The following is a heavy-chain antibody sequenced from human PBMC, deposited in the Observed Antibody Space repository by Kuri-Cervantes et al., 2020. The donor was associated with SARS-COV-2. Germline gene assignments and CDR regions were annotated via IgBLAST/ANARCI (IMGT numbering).Heavy chain of an antibody. Sequence: GESLKISCAASGFTFSSYSMNWVRQAPGKGLEWVSYISSSSSTIYYADSVKGRCTISRDNAKNSLYLQMNSLRDEDTAVYYCARDQTYYYDSSGYPGDYWGQGTLVTDSS. CDR3: ARDQTYYYDSSGYPGDY. J-gene: IGHJ4*02. CDR1: GFTFSSYS. CDR2: ISSSSSTI. V-gene: IGHV3-48*02. D-gene: IGHD3-22*01.